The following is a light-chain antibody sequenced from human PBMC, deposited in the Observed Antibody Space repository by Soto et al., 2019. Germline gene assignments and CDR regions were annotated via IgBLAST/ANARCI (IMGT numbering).Light chain of an antibody. CDR3: LQDYNFPPT. V-gene: IGKV1-17*03. J-gene: IGKJ1*01. Sequence: DIQMTQSPSAMSASVGDRVTITCRASQDINNFLAWFQQKPGKVPQRLIYAASSLQSGVPSRFSGSGSGTEFTLTISSLQPEDFATYYCLQDYNFPPTFGQGTKVDIK. CDR1: QDINNF. CDR2: AAS.